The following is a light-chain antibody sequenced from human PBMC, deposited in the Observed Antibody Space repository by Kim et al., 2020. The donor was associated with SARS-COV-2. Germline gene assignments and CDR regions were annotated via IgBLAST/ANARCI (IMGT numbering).Light chain of an antibody. J-gene: IGKJ4*01. Sequence: LSPGERATLSCRASQSDSFSYLAWYQQKPGQTPRLLIYGASSRATGIPDRFSGSGSGTDFTLTISRLEPEDFAVYYCQQYGSSPRFGGGTKVDIK. V-gene: IGKV3-20*01. CDR1: QSDSFSY. CDR3: QQYGSSPR. CDR2: GAS.